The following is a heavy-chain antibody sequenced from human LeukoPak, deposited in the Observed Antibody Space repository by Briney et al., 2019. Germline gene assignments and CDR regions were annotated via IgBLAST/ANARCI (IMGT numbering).Heavy chain of an antibody. CDR1: GFTFSSYA. CDR2: ISGSGGST. J-gene: IGHJ4*02. D-gene: IGHD3-22*01. CDR3: AKDPLNYYDSSGYYYWFDY. Sequence: PGGSLRLSCAASGFTFSSYAMSWVRQAPGKGLERVSAISGSGGSTYYADSVKGRFTISRDNSKNTLYLQMNSLRAEDTAVHYCAKDPLNYYDSSGYYYWFDYWGQGTLVTVSS. V-gene: IGHV3-23*01.